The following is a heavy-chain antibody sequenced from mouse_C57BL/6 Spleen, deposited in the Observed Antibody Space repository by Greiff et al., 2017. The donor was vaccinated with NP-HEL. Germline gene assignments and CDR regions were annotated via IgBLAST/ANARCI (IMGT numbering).Heavy chain of an antibody. V-gene: IGHV1-82*01. CDR1: GYAFSSSW. J-gene: IGHJ2*01. CDR2: IYPGDGDT. CDR3: ARGDGYYDFDY. D-gene: IGHD2-3*01. Sequence: VQLQESGPELVKPGASVKISCKASGYAFSSSWMNWVKQRPGKGLEGIGRIYPGDGDTNYNGKFKGKATLTADKSSSTAYMQLSSLTSEDSAVYFCARGDGYYDFDYWGQGTTLTVSS.